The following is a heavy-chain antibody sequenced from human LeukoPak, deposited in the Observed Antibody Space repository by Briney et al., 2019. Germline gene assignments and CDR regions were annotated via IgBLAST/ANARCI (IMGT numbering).Heavy chain of an antibody. V-gene: IGHV3-48*02. J-gene: IGHJ6*02. CDR3: ARAYDFWSGYSPYYYGMDV. CDR2: ISSSSSTI. CDR1: GFTFSSYS. Sequence: PGGSLRLSCAASGFTFSSYSMNWVRQAPGKGLEWVSYISSSSSTIYYADSVKGRFTISRDNAKNSLYLQMNSLRDEDTAVYYCARAYDFWSGYSPYYYGMDVWAKGPRSPSP. D-gene: IGHD3-3*01.